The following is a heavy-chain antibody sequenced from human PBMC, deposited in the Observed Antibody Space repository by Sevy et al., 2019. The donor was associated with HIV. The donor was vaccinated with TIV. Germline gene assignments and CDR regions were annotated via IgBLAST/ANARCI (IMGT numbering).Heavy chain of an antibody. CDR1: GFIVSSNY. J-gene: IGHJ6*02. D-gene: IGHD3-3*01. CDR2: IYSGGNT. V-gene: IGHV3-53*01. CDR3: ARGMILEGSWYGMDV. Sequence: GGSLRLSCAVSGFIVSSNYMTWVRQAPGKGLEWVSVIYSGGNTFYADSVRGRFTISRDNSKNTLSLQLNSLRAEDTAVYYCARGMILEGSWYGMDVWGQGTTVTVSS.